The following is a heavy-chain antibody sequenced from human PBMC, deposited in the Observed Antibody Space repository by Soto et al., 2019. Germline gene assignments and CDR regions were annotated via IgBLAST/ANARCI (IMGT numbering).Heavy chain of an antibody. D-gene: IGHD1-26*01. CDR3: ASEEATWTTDY. J-gene: IGHJ4*02. Sequence: PGGSLRLSCAASGLTFSSYWMHWFRQAPGKGLVWVSRINSDGSSTSYADSVKGRFTISRDNAKNTLYLQMNSLSAEDTFVYYCASEEATWTTDYWVKGTFVTV. CDR2: INSDGSST. V-gene: IGHV3-74*01. CDR1: GLTFSSYW.